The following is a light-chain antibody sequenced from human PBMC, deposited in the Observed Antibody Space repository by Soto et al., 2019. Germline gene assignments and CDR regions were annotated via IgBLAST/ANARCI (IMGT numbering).Light chain of an antibody. Sequence: AIQMTQSPSSLSASVGDRVTITCRASQGIRNDLGWYQQKPGKAPKLLIYAASSLQSGVPSRVSRRGSCTDFTVTISSLPPEGFATYYCLQDYNYPRTFGQGTKVEIK. J-gene: IGKJ1*01. CDR3: LQDYNYPRT. CDR2: AAS. V-gene: IGKV1-6*01. CDR1: QGIRND.